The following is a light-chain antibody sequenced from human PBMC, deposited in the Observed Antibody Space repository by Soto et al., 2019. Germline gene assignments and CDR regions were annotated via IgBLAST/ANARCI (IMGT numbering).Light chain of an antibody. V-gene: IGLV2-8*01. CDR2: DVI. CDR1: SSDVGRYNY. J-gene: IGLJ2*01. CDR3: RSYADNDNLL. Sequence: QSALTQPPSASGSPGQSVTISCTGTSSDVGRYNYVSWYQQHPGKAPKLMLYDVIKRPSGVPGRFSGSKSGNTASLTVSGLQAEDEADYYCRSYADNDNLLFGGGTKLTVL.